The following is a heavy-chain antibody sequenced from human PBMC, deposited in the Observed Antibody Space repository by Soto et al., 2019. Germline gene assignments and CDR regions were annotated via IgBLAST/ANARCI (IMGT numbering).Heavy chain of an antibody. CDR3: ARDLGYYDSSGYFDY. V-gene: IGHV3-11*01. CDR2: ISSSDSI. J-gene: IGHJ4*02. D-gene: IGHD3-22*01. CDR1: GFTFSDYY. Sequence: PGGSLRLSCAASGFTFSDYYMSWIRQAPGKWLEWVSYISSSDSIYYADSVKGRFTISRDNAKNSLYLQMNSLRAEDTAVYYCARDLGYYDSSGYFDYWGQGTLVTVSS.